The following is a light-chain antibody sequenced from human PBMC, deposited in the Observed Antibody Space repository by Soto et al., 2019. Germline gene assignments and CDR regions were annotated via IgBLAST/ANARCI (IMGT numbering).Light chain of an antibody. Sequence: EMVMAQSPCPLCLSPGASATLSCGASQSVRSNLAWYHQRPGQAPGLLIYDSNSRATGVPARFSGTRSGTEFTLTISGLQSEDFAIYYCQHYKTWPLAFGGGTKVDI. CDR2: DSN. V-gene: IGKV3-15*01. CDR1: QSVRSN. J-gene: IGKJ4*01. CDR3: QHYKTWPLA.